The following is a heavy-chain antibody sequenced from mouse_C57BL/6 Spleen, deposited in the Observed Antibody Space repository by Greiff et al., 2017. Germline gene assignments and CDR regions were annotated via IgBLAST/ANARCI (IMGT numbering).Heavy chain of an antibody. V-gene: IGHV1-62-2*01. CDR2: FYPGSGSI. J-gene: IGHJ1*03. CDR3: ARHDYYGSSYEYFDV. Sequence: VQRVESGAELVKPGASVKLSCKASGYTFTEYTIHWVKQRSGQGLEWIGWFYPGSGSIKYNEKFKDKATLTADKSSSTVYMELSRLTSEDSAVYFCARHDYYGSSYEYFDVWGTGTTVTVSS. CDR1: GYTFTEYT. D-gene: IGHD1-1*01.